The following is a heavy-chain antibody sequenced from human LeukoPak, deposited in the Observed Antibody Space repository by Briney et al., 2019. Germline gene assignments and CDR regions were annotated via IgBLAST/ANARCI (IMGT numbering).Heavy chain of an antibody. CDR2: ITGSGGST. CDR1: GFTFSSYA. D-gene: IGHD3-10*01. CDR3: ARELFDFDY. Sequence: GGSLRLSCAASGFTFSSYAMTWVRQAPGEGLEWASEITGSGGSTYYADSVKGRFTISRDNSRNTLYLQMNSLRAEDTAVYYCARELFDFDYWGQGTLVTVSS. J-gene: IGHJ4*02. V-gene: IGHV3-23*01.